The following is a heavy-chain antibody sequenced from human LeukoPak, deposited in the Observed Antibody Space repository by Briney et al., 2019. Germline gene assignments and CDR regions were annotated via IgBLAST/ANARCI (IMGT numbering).Heavy chain of an antibody. V-gene: IGHV4-59*01. D-gene: IGHD6-19*01. CDR1: GVSMSNSY. CDR2: VHYSGST. Sequence: SETLSLTCTVSGVSMSNSYWSWIRQPPGKGLEWIGYVHYSGSTNYNPSLKSRVTMSVDMSKNQFSLKLSSVTAADTAVYYCAKEHTSGGFSYWGQGTLVTVSS. CDR3: AKEHTSGGFSY. J-gene: IGHJ4*02.